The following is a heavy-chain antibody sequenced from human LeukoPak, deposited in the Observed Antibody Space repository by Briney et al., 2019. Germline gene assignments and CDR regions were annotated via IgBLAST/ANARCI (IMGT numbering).Heavy chain of an antibody. D-gene: IGHD3-10*01. CDR3: ARDDVQIWFYVGNFDI. V-gene: IGHV3-30*04. CDR1: GFSLSTYT. Sequence: GGSLRLSCAASGFSLSTYTVHWVRQTPGKGLEWVALISFDEKHKDVAESVKGRFSLSSGNSKNPVPLQMDSLPTDDAAVYSCARDDVQIWFYVGNFDIWGQGSIVPVSS. CDR2: ISFDEKHK. J-gene: IGHJ3*02.